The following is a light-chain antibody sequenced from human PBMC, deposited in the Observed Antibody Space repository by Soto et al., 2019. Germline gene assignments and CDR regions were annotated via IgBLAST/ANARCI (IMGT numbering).Light chain of an antibody. CDR2: GTS. V-gene: IGKV3-20*01. Sequence: ILLTQSPGTLSLSPGERATLSCRASRPVSSSYFAWYQQKPGQAPRLLISGTSSRATGIPDRFSDSGSGTDFTLTISRLEPEDFAVYYCQQYGNSPYTFGQGTKLDIK. J-gene: IGKJ2*01. CDR1: RPVSSSY. CDR3: QQYGNSPYT.